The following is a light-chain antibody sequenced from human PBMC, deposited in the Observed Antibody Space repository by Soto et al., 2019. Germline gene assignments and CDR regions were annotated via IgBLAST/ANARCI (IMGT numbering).Light chain of an antibody. Sequence: DIVMTQSPLSLPVTPGEPASISCRSSQSLLHSNGYNYLDWYLQKPGQSPQLLIYLGSNRASGVPDRFSGSGSGTDFTLKIRRVEAEDVGVYYCIQPLQSWTFGQGTKV. V-gene: IGKV2-28*01. CDR2: LGS. J-gene: IGKJ1*01. CDR3: IQPLQSWT. CDR1: QSLLHSNGYNY.